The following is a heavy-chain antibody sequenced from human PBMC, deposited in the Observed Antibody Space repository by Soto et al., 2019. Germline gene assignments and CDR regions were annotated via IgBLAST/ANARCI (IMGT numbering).Heavy chain of an antibody. J-gene: IGHJ3*02. Sequence: SETLSLTCTVSGGSISSSSYYWGWIRQPPGKGLEWIGSIYYSGSTYYNPSLKSRVTISVDTSKNQFSLKLSSVTAAGTAMYYCARPQFSGTYHDTFNIWGQGTMVPVSS. D-gene: IGHD1-26*01. V-gene: IGHV4-39*01. CDR1: GGSISSSSYY. CDR2: IYYSGST. CDR3: ARPQFSGTYHDTFNI.